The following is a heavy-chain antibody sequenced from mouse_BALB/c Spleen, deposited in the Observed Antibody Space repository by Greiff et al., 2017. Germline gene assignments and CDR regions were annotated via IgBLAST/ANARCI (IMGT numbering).Heavy chain of an antibody. D-gene: IGHD2-1*01. Sequence: EVQLQQSGGGLVQPGGSLKLSCAASGFTFSSYGMSWVRQTPDKRLELVATINSNGGSTYYPDSVKGRFTISRDNAKNTLYLQMSSLKSEDTAMYYCARDRGNSWFAYWGQGTLVTVSA. CDR2: INSNGGST. V-gene: IGHV5-6-3*01. CDR3: ARDRGNSWFAY. J-gene: IGHJ3*01. CDR1: GFTFSSYG.